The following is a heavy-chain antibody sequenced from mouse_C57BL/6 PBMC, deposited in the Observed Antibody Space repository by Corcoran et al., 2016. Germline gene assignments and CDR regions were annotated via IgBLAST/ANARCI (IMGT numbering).Heavy chain of an antibody. CDR3: ARGRAAHDGYPFAY. CDR2: INPNNGGT. Sequence: EVQLQQSGPGLVKPGASVKISCKASGYTFTDYYMNWVNQSHGKSLGWIGDINPNNGGTSYNQKFKGKATLTVDKSSSTAYMELRSLTSEDSAVYYCARGRAAHDGYPFAYWGQGTLVTVSA. D-gene: IGHD2-3*01. CDR1: GYTFTDYY. V-gene: IGHV1-26*01. J-gene: IGHJ3*01.